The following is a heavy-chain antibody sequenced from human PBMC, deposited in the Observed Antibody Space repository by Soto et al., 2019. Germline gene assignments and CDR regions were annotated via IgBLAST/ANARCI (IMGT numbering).Heavy chain of an antibody. Sequence: LILSCPDSGFTFSTYLMHWVRQAPGKGLVWVSRINGDGSDTVYTDFVKGRFTSSRDNAKNTLYLQMNSLRAEDTAVYYCTRSNTGFSYADSWGRGTLVTVSS. CDR2: INGDGSDT. D-gene: IGHD2-2*01. V-gene: IGHV3-74*01. J-gene: IGHJ4*02. CDR3: TRSNTGFSYADS. CDR1: GFTFSTYL.